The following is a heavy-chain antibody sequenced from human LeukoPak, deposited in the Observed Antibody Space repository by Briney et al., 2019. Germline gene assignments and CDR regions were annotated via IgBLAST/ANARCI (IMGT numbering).Heavy chain of an antibody. Sequence: GGSLRLSCAASGFTFSSYGMHWVRQAPGKGLEWVAVISYDGSNKYYADSVKGRFTISRDNSKNTLYLQMNSLRAEDTAVYYCARQAYSGYDLDAFDIWGQGTMVTVSS. CDR2: ISYDGSNK. J-gene: IGHJ3*02. CDR3: ARQAYSGYDLDAFDI. D-gene: IGHD5-12*01. CDR1: GFTFSSYG. V-gene: IGHV3-30*03.